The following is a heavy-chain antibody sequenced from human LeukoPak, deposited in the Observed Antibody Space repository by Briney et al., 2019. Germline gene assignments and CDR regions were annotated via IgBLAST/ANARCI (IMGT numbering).Heavy chain of an antibody. CDR1: GGSISSGVYY. Sequence: SETLSLTCTVSGGSISSGVYYWSWIRQHPGKGLEWIGYIYHTGSTYYNPSLKGRVTISLDTSKNQFSLKLSSVTAADTAVYYCARDLPTYCGGDCYSGGFDYWGQGTLVTVSP. CDR2: IYHTGST. J-gene: IGHJ4*02. V-gene: IGHV4-31*03. CDR3: ARDLPTYCGGDCYSGGFDY. D-gene: IGHD2-21*02.